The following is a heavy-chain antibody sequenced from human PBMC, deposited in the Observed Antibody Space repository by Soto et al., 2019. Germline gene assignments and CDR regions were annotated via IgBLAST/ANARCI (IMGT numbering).Heavy chain of an antibody. CDR1: GFTFSSYA. CDR3: AKSSGVTTIYYYYRDV. V-gene: IGHV3-23*01. D-gene: IGHD2-21*02. CDR2: ISGSGGST. J-gene: IGHJ6*03. Sequence: EVQLLESGGGLVQPGGSLRLSCAASGFTFSSYAMSWVRQAPGKGLEWVSAISGSGGSTYYADSVKGRFTISRDNSKNTLYLQMNSLRAEDTAVYYCAKSSGVTTIYYYYRDVWGKGTTVTVSS.